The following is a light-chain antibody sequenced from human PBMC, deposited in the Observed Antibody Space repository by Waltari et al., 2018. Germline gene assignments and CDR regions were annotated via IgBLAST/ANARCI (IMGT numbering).Light chain of an antibody. Sequence: QSALTQPAAVSGSPGQSVTISCTGASSDIGRYDLLSWYQQHPGNAPKLVISDVTKRPSGVSDRFSGSKSGDTASLTISGLQFEDEADYYCCSYAGNYIWVFGGGTRLTVL. CDR3: CSYAGNYIWV. CDR1: SSDIGRYDL. V-gene: IGLV2-23*02. J-gene: IGLJ3*02. CDR2: DVT.